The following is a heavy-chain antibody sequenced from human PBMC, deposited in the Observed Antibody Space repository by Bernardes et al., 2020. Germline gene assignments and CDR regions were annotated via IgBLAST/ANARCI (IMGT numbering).Heavy chain of an antibody. D-gene: IGHD2-15*01. CDR1: GFTFDDYG. Sequence: GGSLRLSCAASGFTFDDYGMSWVRQAPGKGLEWVSGINWNGGSTGYADSVKGRFTISRDNAKNSLYLQMNSLRAEDTALYHCARVVVAATGYYYGMDVWGQGTTVTVSS. CDR3: ARVVVAATGYYYGMDV. V-gene: IGHV3-20*01. J-gene: IGHJ6*02. CDR2: INWNGGST.